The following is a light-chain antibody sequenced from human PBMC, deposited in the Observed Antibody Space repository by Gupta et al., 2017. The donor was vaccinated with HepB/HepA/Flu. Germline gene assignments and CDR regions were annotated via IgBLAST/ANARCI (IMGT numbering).Light chain of an antibody. J-gene: IGKJ4*01. CDR2: GAS. CDR1: KGINKD. Sequence: IQLTQSPSSLSASVGETLTNTRRASKGINKDFTWFQQKPGEAPTSLIHGASSLQSGVPSRFSGSGFGTDFTLTISGLQPEDFATDYCHQEKSSPITLGGGTKVEI. CDR3: HQEKSSPIT. V-gene: IGKV1-16*01.